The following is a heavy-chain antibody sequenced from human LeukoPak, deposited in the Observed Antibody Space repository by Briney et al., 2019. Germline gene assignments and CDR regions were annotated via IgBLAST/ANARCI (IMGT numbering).Heavy chain of an antibody. CDR1: GFTFSSYA. J-gene: IGHJ4*02. Sequence: GGSLGLSCAASGFTFSSYAMSWVRQAPGKGLEWVSAISGSGGSTYYADSVKGRFTISRDNSKNTLYLQMNSLRAEDTAVYYCAVKGYYYDSSGFKALDYWGQGTLVTVSS. V-gene: IGHV3-23*01. CDR3: AVKGYYYDSSGFKALDY. CDR2: ISGSGGST. D-gene: IGHD3-22*01.